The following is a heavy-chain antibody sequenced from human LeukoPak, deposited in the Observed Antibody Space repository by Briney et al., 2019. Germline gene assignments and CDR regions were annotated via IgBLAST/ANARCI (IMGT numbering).Heavy chain of an antibody. CDR1: GFTFSSYG. Sequence: PGRSLRLSCAASGFTFSSYGMHWVRQAPGKGLEWVAVISYDGSNKYYADSVKGRFTISRDNSKNTLYLQMNSLRAEDTAVYYCARHVLSYYYDSSGLVLDYWGQGTLVTVSS. D-gene: IGHD3-22*01. CDR3: ARHVLSYYYDSSGLVLDY. V-gene: IGHV3-30*03. CDR2: ISYDGSNK. J-gene: IGHJ4*02.